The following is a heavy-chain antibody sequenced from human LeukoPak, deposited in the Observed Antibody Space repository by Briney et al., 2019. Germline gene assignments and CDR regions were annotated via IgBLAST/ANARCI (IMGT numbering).Heavy chain of an antibody. CDR3: ARAPRPYYYGSGSALDY. Sequence: SETLSLTCAVYGGSFSGYYWSWIRQPPGKGLEWIGEINHSGSTNYNPSLKSRVTISVDTSKNQFSLKLSSVTAADTAVYYCARAPRPYYYGSGSALDYCGQGALVTVSS. CDR1: GGSFSGYY. CDR2: INHSGST. V-gene: IGHV4-34*01. D-gene: IGHD3-10*01. J-gene: IGHJ4*02.